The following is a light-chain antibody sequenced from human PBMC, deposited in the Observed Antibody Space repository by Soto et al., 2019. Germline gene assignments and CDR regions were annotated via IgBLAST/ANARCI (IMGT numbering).Light chain of an antibody. J-gene: IGLJ3*02. Sequence: QSALTQPPSASGSPGQSVTISCTGTSSDVGGYDYVSWYQQYPGKAPKLMIYEVSKRPSGVPDRFSGSRSGNTASLTVSGLQAEDEADYYCSSYAGNNKLVFGGRTKVTVL. CDR2: EVS. V-gene: IGLV2-8*01. CDR3: SSYAGNNKLV. CDR1: SSDVGGYDY.